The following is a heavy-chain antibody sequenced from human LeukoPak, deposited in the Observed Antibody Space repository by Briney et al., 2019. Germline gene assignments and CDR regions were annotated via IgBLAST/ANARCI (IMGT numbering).Heavy chain of an antibody. J-gene: IGHJ4*02. CDR2: IYYSGST. CDR1: GGSISSSSYY. V-gene: IGHV4-61*05. Sequence: SETLSLTCTVSGGSISSSSYYWGWIRQPPGKGLEWIGYIYYSGSTNSNPSLKSGVPISVAPSNSQFSLTLSSVPAADTAVYYCARARPDSSGYYYELPFDYWGQGTLVTVSS. CDR3: ARARPDSSGYYYELPFDY. D-gene: IGHD3-22*01.